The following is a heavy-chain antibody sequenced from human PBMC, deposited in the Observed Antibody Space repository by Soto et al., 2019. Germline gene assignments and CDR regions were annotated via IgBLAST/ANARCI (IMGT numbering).Heavy chain of an antibody. D-gene: IGHD6-13*01. Sequence: PGASLKISCKGSGHSFTSYWISWVRQMPGKGLEWMGRIDPSDSNTNYSPSFQGHVTISADKSISTAYLQWRSLKASDTAKYYCARLLRSSSPPYCMDVWGQGTTVTVSS. CDR2: IDPSDSNT. V-gene: IGHV5-10-1*01. CDR1: GHSFTSYW. CDR3: ARLLRSSSPPYCMDV. J-gene: IGHJ6*02.